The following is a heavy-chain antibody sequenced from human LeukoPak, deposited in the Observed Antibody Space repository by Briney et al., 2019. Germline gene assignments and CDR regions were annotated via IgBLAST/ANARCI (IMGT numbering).Heavy chain of an antibody. D-gene: IGHD5-12*01. J-gene: IGHJ4*02. CDR1: GGTFSSYA. Sequence: SVKVSCKASGGTFSSYAISWVRQAPGQGLEWMGGIIPIFGTANYAQKFRGRVTITSDESTSTAYIELSSLRSQDTAVYYCARERYSGYDSWFRWGQGTLVTVSS. V-gene: IGHV1-69*13. CDR2: IIPIFGTA. CDR3: ARERYSGYDSWFR.